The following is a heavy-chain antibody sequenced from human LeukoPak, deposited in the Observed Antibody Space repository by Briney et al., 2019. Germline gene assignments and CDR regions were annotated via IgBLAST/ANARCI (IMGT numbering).Heavy chain of an antibody. Sequence: GGSLRLSCSASGFTFSSYAMHWVRQAPGEGLEYVSAISSNGGSTYYADSVKGRFTISRDNSKNTLYLQMSSLRAEDTAVYYCVKEGERGLSSGYYSSLDYWGQGTLVTVSS. J-gene: IGHJ4*02. CDR3: VKEGERGLSSGYYSSLDY. D-gene: IGHD3-22*01. CDR1: GFTFSSYA. CDR2: ISSNGGST. V-gene: IGHV3-64D*09.